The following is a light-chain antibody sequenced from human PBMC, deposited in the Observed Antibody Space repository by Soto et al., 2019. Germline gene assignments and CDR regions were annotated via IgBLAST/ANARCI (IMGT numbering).Light chain of an antibody. CDR1: SSDVGGYNY. J-gene: IGLJ1*01. V-gene: IGLV2-14*03. Sequence: QSALTQPASVSGSPGQSITISCTGTSSDVGGYNYVSWYQQHPDKAPKLMIYDVSSRPSGVSNRFSGSKSGNTASLTISGLQADDEADYYCSSYTSSSTRVFGTGTKLTVL. CDR2: DVS. CDR3: SSYTSSSTRV.